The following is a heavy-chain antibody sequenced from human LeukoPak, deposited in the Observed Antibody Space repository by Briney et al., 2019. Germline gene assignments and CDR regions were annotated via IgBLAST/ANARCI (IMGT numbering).Heavy chain of an antibody. V-gene: IGHV3-7*01. Sequence: GGSLRLSCVGSGFAFSSYWMSWARQAPGKGLEWVAKMNRDGSQRDYVDSVKGRFTTSRDNAVNSLFLQMNSVRVEDTAVYYCARDLSGGDYYFDYWGQGTLVTVSS. CDR3: ARDLSGGDYYFDY. J-gene: IGHJ4*02. D-gene: IGHD2-21*02. CDR2: MNRDGSQR. CDR1: GFAFSSYW.